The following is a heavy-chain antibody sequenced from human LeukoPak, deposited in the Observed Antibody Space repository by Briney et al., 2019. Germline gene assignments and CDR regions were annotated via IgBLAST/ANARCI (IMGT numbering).Heavy chain of an antibody. CDR1: GFTFSSYS. V-gene: IGHV3-23*01. D-gene: IGHD1-1*01. CDR3: AKDGPDKRYYYYGMDV. J-gene: IGHJ6*02. Sequence: GRSLRLSCAASGFTFSSYSMNWVRQAPGKGLEWVSAISGSGGSTYYADSVKGRFTISRDNSKNTLYLQMNSLRAEDTAVYYCAKDGPDKRYYYYGMDVWGQGTTVTVSS. CDR2: ISGSGGST.